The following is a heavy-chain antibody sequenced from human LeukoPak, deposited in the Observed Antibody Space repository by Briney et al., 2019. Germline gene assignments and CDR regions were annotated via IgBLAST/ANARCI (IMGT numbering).Heavy chain of an antibody. CDR1: GGSISSGGYY. J-gene: IGHJ4*02. CDR2: IYHSEST. Sequence: PSETLSLTFTVSGGSISSGGYYWNWIRQHPGKGLEWMGYIYHSESTYYNPSLKSRVTISVDTSKNQFSLKLSSVTAADTAVYYCARDPCGSDCYGGGEFDYWGQGTLVTVSS. CDR3: ARDPCGSDCYGGGEFDY. V-gene: IGHV4-31*03. D-gene: IGHD2-21*02.